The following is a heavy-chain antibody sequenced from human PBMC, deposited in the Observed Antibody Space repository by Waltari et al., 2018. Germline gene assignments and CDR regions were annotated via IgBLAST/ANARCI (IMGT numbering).Heavy chain of an antibody. CDR3: ARGIVGAAGYYYYGMDV. CDR2: ISPIFGTT. J-gene: IGHJ6*02. D-gene: IGHD1-26*01. CDR1: GGTFSSYA. Sequence: QVQLVQSGAEVKKPGSSVKVSCKASGGTFSSYAISWVRQAPGQGLEWMGGISPIFGTTNDAQKFQGRVTITTDESTSTAYMERSSLRSEDTAVYYCARGIVGAAGYYYYGMDVWGQGTTVTVSS. V-gene: IGHV1-69*05.